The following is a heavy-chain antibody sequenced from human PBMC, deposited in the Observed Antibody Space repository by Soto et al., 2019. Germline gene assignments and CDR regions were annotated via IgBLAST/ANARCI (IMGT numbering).Heavy chain of an antibody. CDR2: IYSAGSA. J-gene: IGHJ4*02. D-gene: IGHD6-13*01. CDR3: ARVPSSSYHYFDY. CDR1: GFTVSSYR. V-gene: IGHV3-66*01. Sequence: GGSLRLSCAASGFTVSSYRMSWVRQAPGKGLERISVIYSAGSADFADSVKGRFTISRGNSKNTLYLQMSSLRAEDTAVYYCARVPSSSYHYFDYWGQGTLVTVSS.